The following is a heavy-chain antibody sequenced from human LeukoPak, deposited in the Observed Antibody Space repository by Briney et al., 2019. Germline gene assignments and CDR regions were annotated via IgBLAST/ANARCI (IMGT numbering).Heavy chain of an antibody. J-gene: IGHJ4*02. V-gene: IGHV4-39*07. Sequence: SETLSLTCTVSGGSISSSSYYWGWIRQPPGKGLEWIGSIYYSGSTYYNPSLKSRVTISVDTSKNQFSLKLSSVTAADTAVYYCATESGYYDYVWGSYRYYFDYWGQGTLVTVSS. D-gene: IGHD3-16*02. CDR3: ATESGYYDYVWGSYRYYFDY. CDR2: IYYSGST. CDR1: GGSISSSSYY.